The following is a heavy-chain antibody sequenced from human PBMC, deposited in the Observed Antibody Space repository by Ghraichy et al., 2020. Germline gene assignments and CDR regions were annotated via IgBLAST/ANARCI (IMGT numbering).Heavy chain of an antibody. Sequence: SQTLLLTCAVYGESLSGYYWSWIRQPPGKGLEWIGEVNHSGSTNYNPSLKSRVTISVDTSKNQFSLQLSSVTAADTAVYYCASHTNVAAAWGQGTLVTVSS. CDR3: ASHTNVAAA. D-gene: IGHD2-8*01. CDR1: GESLSGYY. J-gene: IGHJ5*02. V-gene: IGHV4-34*01. CDR2: VNHSGST.